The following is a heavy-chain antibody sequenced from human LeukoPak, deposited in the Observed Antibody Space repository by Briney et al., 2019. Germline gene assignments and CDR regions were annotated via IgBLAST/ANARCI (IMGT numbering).Heavy chain of an antibody. Sequence: GGSLRLSCAASGFTFSDYYMSWIRQAPGKGLEWVSYISRSGSTIYYADSVKRRFTISRDNAKNSLYLQMNSLRAEDTAVYYCARGTYYYDSTGYELYYWGQGSLVTVSS. CDR3: ARGTYYYDSTGYELYY. CDR2: ISRSGSTI. D-gene: IGHD3-22*01. CDR1: GFTFSDYY. V-gene: IGHV3-11*01. J-gene: IGHJ4*02.